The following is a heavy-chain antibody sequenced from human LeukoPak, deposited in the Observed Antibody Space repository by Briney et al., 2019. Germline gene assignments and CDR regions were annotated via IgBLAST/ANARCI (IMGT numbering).Heavy chain of an antibody. V-gene: IGHV3-23*01. D-gene: IGHD6-19*01. CDR3: AKGPLIEVAGTTWDY. Sequence: GGSLRLSCAVTGLTFSNYAMSWARQAPGKGPEWVSDISGSGGVTHYADSVKGRFSISRDNSKNTLYLQMSSLRAEDTAVYYCAKGPLIEVAGTTWDYWGQGTLVTVSS. CDR2: ISGSGGVT. J-gene: IGHJ4*02. CDR1: GLTFSNYA.